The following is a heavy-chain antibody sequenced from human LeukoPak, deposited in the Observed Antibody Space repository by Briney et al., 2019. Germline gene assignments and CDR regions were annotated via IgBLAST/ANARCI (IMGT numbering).Heavy chain of an antibody. CDR2: IYTSGST. Sequence: SETLSLTCTVSGGSINNYYWSWIRQPAGKGLDWIGRIYTSGSTNFNPSLMSRVTMSVDTSKNQFSLRLSSVTAADTAVYYCARESQVAVAGSGWYFDLWGRGTLVTVSS. V-gene: IGHV4-4*07. CDR1: GGSINNYY. CDR3: ARESQVAVAGSGWYFDL. J-gene: IGHJ2*01. D-gene: IGHD6-19*01.